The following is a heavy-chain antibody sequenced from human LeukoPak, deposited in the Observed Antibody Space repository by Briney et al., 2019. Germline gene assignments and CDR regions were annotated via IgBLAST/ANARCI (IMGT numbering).Heavy chain of an antibody. CDR2: ISYDGSNK. CDR3: ARGLYGDYFDY. J-gene: IGHJ4*02. Sequence: GGSLRLSCAASGFTFSSYAMHWVRQAPGKGLEGVAVISYDGSNKYYADSVKGRLTISRDNSKNTLYLQMNSLRAEDTAVYYCARGLYGDYFDYWGQGTLVTVSS. D-gene: IGHD4-17*01. V-gene: IGHV3-30*04. CDR1: GFTFSSYA.